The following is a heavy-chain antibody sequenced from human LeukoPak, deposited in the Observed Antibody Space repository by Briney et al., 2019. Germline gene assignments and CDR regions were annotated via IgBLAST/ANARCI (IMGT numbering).Heavy chain of an antibody. CDR1: GFTVSSNY. CDR2: IYSGGST. V-gene: IGHV3-53*01. J-gene: IGHJ4*02. Sequence: GGSLRLSCAASGFTVSSNYMNWVRQAPGKGLEWVSVIYSGGSTYYADSVKGRFTISRDNSKNTLYLELNSLRVEDTATFYCAKGQELDDGVFDSWGQGTMVTVSS. CDR3: AKGQELDDGVFDS. D-gene: IGHD1-1*01.